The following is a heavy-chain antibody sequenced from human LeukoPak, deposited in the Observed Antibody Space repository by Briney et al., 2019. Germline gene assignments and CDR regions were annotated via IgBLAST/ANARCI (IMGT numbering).Heavy chain of an antibody. CDR3: AKGHYYNILTCYSVRRGLDY. CDR2: IQYDGSNK. CDR1: GFTFSTYG. V-gene: IGHV3-30*02. Sequence: PGGSLRLSCAASGFTFSTYGMHWVRQAPGKGLEWVACIQYDGSNKYNADSVKGRFTISRDKSKNTLYLHMNSLRAEDTAVYYCAKGHYYNILTCYSVRRGLDYWGQGTLVTVSS. D-gene: IGHD3-9*01. J-gene: IGHJ4*02.